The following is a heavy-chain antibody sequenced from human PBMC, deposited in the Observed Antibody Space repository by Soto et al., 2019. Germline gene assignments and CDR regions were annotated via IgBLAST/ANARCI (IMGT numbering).Heavy chain of an antibody. CDR3: ACTTYSYGSLCFDY. D-gene: IGHD5-18*01. CDR1: GGSISSGGYY. CDR2: FYYSGST. Sequence: QVQLQESGPGLVKPSQTLSLTCTVSGGSISSGGYYWSWIRQHPGKGLEWIGYFYYSGSTYYNPSLKSRVTISVDTSKNQFSLKLSSVTAADTAVYYCACTTYSYGSLCFDYWGQGTLVTVSS. V-gene: IGHV4-31*03. J-gene: IGHJ4*02.